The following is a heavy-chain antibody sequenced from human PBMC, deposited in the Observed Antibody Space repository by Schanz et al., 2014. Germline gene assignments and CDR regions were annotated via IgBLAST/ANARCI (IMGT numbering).Heavy chain of an antibody. J-gene: IGHJ4*02. D-gene: IGHD2-21*02. CDR2: ISYDGSFE. Sequence: QVQLVESGGGVVQPGRSLRLSCGASGFTFSDYGTHWVRQAPGKGLEWVAFISYDGSFEDYLDSVKGRFTISRDNSKNTLYLQMSSLRGEDTAVYYCAKDIEPQCGGDCPLTWGQGTLVTVSS. CDR3: AKDIEPQCGGDCPLT. V-gene: IGHV3-30*18. CDR1: GFTFSDYG.